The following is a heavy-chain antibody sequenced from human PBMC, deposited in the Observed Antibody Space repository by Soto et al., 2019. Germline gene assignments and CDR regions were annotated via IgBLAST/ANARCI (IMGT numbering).Heavy chain of an antibody. CDR1: GYSISSGYY. V-gene: IGHV4-38-2*01. CDR2: IYHSGST. D-gene: IGHD2-2*02. CDR3: ARFVRSCSGTTCYTRADV. Sequence: SEALALPCAVSGYSISSGYYWRWIRHPPGKGLEWIGSIYHSGSTYYNPSLKSRVTMSVDTSKNQFSLKLRSVIVADTAVYHCARFVRSCSGTTCYTRADVWGQGTTVTASS. J-gene: IGHJ6*02.